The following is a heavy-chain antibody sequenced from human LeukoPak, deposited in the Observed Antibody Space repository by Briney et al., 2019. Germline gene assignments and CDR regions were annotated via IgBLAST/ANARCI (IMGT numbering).Heavy chain of an antibody. CDR3: ARDHYDILTGYWEGYFDY. CDR2: IYSGGST. D-gene: IGHD3-9*01. Sequence: GGSLRLSCAASGFTFSSYSMNWVRQAPGKGLEWVSVIYSGGSTYYADSVKGRFTISRDNSKNTLYLQMNSLRAEDTAVYYCARDHYDILTGYWEGYFDYWGQGTLVTVSS. CDR1: GFTFSSYS. V-gene: IGHV3-53*01. J-gene: IGHJ4*02.